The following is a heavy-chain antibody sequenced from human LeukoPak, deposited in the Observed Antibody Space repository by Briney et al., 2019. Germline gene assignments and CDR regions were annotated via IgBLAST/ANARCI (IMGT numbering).Heavy chain of an antibody. V-gene: IGHV3-66*01. CDR3: ARSPWREGYLISYSES. CDR2: IYSGGST. CDR1: GFTLSSNC. D-gene: IGHD5-24*01. Sequence: GGSLTLSCAASGFTLSSNCMHWVRQAPGKGLEWVSVIYSGGSTYYADSVKGRFTISRDNSKNTLYLQMNSLRAEDTAVYYCARSPWREGYLISYSESWGQRTLVTVSS. J-gene: IGHJ4*02.